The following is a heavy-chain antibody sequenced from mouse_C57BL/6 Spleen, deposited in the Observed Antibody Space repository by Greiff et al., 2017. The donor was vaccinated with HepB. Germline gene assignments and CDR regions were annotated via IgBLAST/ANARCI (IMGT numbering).Heavy chain of an antibody. V-gene: IGHV5-17*01. J-gene: IGHJ2*01. D-gene: IGHD2-4*01. CDR2: ISSGSSTI. Sequence: EVKLVESGGGLVKPGGSLKLSCAASGFTFSDYGMHWVRQAPEKGLEWVAYISSGSSTIYYADTVKGRFTISRDNAKNTLFLQMTSLRSEDTAMYYCARTLRRSFDDWGQGTTLTVSS. CDR3: ARTLRRSFDD. CDR1: GFTFSDYG.